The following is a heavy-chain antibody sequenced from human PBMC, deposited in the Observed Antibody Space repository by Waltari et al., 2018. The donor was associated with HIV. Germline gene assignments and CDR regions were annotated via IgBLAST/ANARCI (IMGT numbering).Heavy chain of an antibody. Sequence: EVQLVASGGGLFQPGRSLRPSCTASGLTFGVYAPSWFRQAPGKGLEWVGCIGSKAYGGTTEYAASVKGRFTISRDDSRSIAYLQMNSLKTEDTAVYYCTKGRMTTDYWGQGTLVTVSS. CDR3: TKGRMTTDY. CDR1: GLTFGVYA. D-gene: IGHD4-17*01. CDR2: IGSKAYGGTT. V-gene: IGHV3-49*03. J-gene: IGHJ4*02.